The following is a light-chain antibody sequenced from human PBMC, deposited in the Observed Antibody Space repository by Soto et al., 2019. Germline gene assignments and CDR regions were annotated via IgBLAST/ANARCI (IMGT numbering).Light chain of an antibody. J-gene: IGKJ1*01. CDR2: KAS. CDR3: QQYNSYSPWT. V-gene: IGKV1-5*03. Sequence: DIQMTQSXSTLSASVGDRVTITCRASQSISSWLAWYQQKPGKAPKLLIYKASSLESGVPSRFSGSGSGTEFTLTISSLQPDDFATYYCQQYNSYSPWTFGQGTKVEIK. CDR1: QSISSW.